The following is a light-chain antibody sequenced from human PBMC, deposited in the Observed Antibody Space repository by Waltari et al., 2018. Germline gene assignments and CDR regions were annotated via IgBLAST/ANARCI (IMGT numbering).Light chain of an antibody. J-gene: IGKJ4*01. Sequence: DIQLTQSPSSLSESVGDRVTITCRASQDISNYLAWYQQKPGKVPKLLIYVASVLQSGVPSRFSGSGSGTEFTLTISSLQPDDVATYYCFGLTFGGGTKVDIK. CDR3: FGLT. CDR2: VAS. V-gene: IGKV1-27*01. CDR1: QDISNY.